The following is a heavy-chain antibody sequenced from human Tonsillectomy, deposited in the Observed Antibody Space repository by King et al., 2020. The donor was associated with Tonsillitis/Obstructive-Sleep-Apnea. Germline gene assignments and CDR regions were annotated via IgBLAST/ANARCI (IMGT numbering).Heavy chain of an antibody. J-gene: IGHJ6*03. Sequence: TLKESGPVLVKPTETLTLTCTVSGFSLSNARMGVSWIRQPPGKALEWLAHIFSKDEKSYSTSLQSRLTISKDTSKSQVVLTMTNMDPVDTATYYCARIYYLHTPYYYYYYMDVWGKGTTVTVSS. V-gene: IGHV2-26*01. CDR2: IFSKDEK. D-gene: IGHD3-10*01. CDR3: ARIYYLHTPYYYYYYMDV. CDR1: GFSLSNARMG.